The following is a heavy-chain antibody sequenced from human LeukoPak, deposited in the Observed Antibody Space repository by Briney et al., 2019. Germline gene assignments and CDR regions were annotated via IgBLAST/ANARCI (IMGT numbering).Heavy chain of an antibody. CDR2: INPNSGGT. CDR1: GYAFTGYC. J-gene: IGHJ4*02. Sequence: GASVKLSFNCSGYAFTGYCMHWVRHRPGQGLEREWLINPNSGGTNYAQKFQGRVTMTRDTSISTAYMELSRLRSDDTAVYYCARPDYYDSSGYEGDGDYWGQGTLVTVSS. CDR3: ARPDYYDSSGYEGDGDY. D-gene: IGHD3-22*01. V-gene: IGHV1-2*02.